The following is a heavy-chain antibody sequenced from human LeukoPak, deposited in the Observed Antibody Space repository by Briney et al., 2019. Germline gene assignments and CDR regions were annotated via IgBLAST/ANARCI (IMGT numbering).Heavy chain of an antibody. D-gene: IGHD3-10*01. CDR3: AREGYYGSGSPPSLYFDY. CDR1: GFTFRNYV. V-gene: IGHV3-30*03. J-gene: IGHJ4*02. Sequence: GGSLRLSCAASGFTFRNYVIHWAPQAPGRGGEWVAVPSSDLNVKLYADSVKGRFTISRDNSRSTLYLQMNSLRPEDTAIYYCAREGYYGSGSPPSLYFDYWGQGTLVTVSS. CDR2: PSSDLNVK.